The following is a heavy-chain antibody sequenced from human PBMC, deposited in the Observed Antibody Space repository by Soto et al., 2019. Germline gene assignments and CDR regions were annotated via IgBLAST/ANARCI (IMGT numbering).Heavy chain of an antibody. D-gene: IGHD2-8*01. CDR2: IIPIFGTA. Sequence: QVQLVQSGAEVKKRGASVKVSCKASGGTFSSYAISWVRQAPGQGLEWMGGIIPIFGTANYAQKFQGRVTITADESTSTAYMELSSLRSEDTAVYYCARQYCTNGVCYYYYGMDVWGQGTTVTVSS. J-gene: IGHJ6*02. V-gene: IGHV1-69*01. CDR3: ARQYCTNGVCYYYYGMDV. CDR1: GGTFSSYA.